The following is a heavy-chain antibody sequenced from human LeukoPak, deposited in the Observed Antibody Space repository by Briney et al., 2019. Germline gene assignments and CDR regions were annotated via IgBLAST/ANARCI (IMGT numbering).Heavy chain of an antibody. CDR1: GFTFTDYG. Sequence: GGSLRLSCAASGFTFTDYGMSWVRQAPGRGLEWVSGISATGGAKYYADSVKGRFTVSRDNSKNILCLQMNSLRAEDTAVYYCAKGIAAAGTKMYYFDYWGQGTLVTVSS. D-gene: IGHD6-13*01. CDR3: AKGIAAAGTKMYYFDY. CDR2: ISATGGAK. J-gene: IGHJ4*02. V-gene: IGHV3-23*01.